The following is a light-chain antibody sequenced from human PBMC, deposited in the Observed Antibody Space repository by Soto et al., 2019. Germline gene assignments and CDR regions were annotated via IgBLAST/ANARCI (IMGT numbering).Light chain of an antibody. V-gene: IGKV3-20*01. CDR3: QQYGSSPRT. CDR2: GAS. J-gene: IGKJ1*01. Sequence: EIVLTQSPGTLSLSPGERATLSRRASQSVSNSYLAWYQQKPGQAPRLLIYGASSRATGIPDRFSGSGSGTDFTLTIIRLEPEDFAVYYCQQYGSSPRTFGQGTKVEIK. CDR1: QSVSNSY.